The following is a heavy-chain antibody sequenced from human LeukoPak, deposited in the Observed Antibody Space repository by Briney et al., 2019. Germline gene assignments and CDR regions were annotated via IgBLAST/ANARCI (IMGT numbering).Heavy chain of an antibody. V-gene: IGHV3-43*01. CDR1: GVTFDEYT. Sequence: VRSLRLSCAASGVTFDEYTMQWVREAPGKGLEWVSLISWDGGSTYYADSVKGRFTISRDNSKNSLSLQMNSLRTEDTALYYCAKGLPLVDKSGPFDYWGQGTLVTVSS. CDR3: AKGLPLVDKSGPFDY. CDR2: ISWDGGST. J-gene: IGHJ4*02. D-gene: IGHD1-26*01.